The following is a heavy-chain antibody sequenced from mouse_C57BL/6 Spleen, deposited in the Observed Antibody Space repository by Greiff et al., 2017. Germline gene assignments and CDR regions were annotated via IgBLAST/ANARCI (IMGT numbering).Heavy chain of an antibody. J-gene: IGHJ4*01. CDR1: GYTFTSYW. CDR3: AIAITTVVAYYYAMDY. V-gene: IGHV1-74*01. Sequence: QVQLKQPGAELVKPGASVKVSCKASGYTFTSYWMHWVKQRPGQGLEWIGRIHPSDSDTNYNQKFKGKATLTVDKSSSTAYMQLSSLTTEDSAVYYWAIAITTVVAYYYAMDYWGQGTSATVSS. D-gene: IGHD1-1*01. CDR2: IHPSDSDT.